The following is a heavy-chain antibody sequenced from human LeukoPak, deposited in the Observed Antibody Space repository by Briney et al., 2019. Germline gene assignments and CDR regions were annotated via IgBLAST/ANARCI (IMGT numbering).Heavy chain of an antibody. D-gene: IGHD1-26*01. CDR1: GFTFSSYA. CDR2: ISGSGGST. Sequence: GGSLRLSCAASGFTFSSYAMHWVRQAPGKGLEWVSAISGSGGSTYYADSVKGRFTISRDNSKNTLYLQMNSLRAEDTAVYYCAKDLLRIYGMDVWGQGTTVTVSS. CDR3: AKDLLRIYGMDV. J-gene: IGHJ6*02. V-gene: IGHV3-23*01.